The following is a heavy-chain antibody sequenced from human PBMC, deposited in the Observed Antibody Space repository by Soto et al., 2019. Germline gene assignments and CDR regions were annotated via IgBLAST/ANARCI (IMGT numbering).Heavy chain of an antibody. D-gene: IGHD6-13*01. J-gene: IGHJ6*02. CDR3: AKKLDHSSSWYSAWRDYYYGMDV. Sequence: EVQLLESGGGLVQPGGSLRLSCAASGFTFSSYAMSWVRQAPGKGLEWVSAISGSGGSTYYADSVKGRFTISRDNSKNTLYLQMNSLRAEDTAVYYCAKKLDHSSSWYSAWRDYYYGMDVWGQGTTVTVSS. CDR1: GFTFSSYA. V-gene: IGHV3-23*01. CDR2: ISGSGGST.